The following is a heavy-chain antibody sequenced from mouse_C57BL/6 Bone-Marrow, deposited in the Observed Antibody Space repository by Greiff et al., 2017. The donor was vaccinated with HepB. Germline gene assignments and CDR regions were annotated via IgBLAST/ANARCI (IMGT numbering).Heavy chain of an antibody. CDR3: ARREVYDGYYLFAY. V-gene: IGHV1-18*01. Sequence: VQLQQSGPELVKPGASVKIPCKASGYTFTDYNMDWVKQSHGKSLEWIGDINPNNGGTIYNQKFKGKATLTVDKSSSTAYMELRSLTSEDTAVYYCARREVYDGYYLFAYWGQGTLVTVSA. J-gene: IGHJ3*01. D-gene: IGHD2-3*01. CDR2: INPNNGGT. CDR1: GYTFTDYN.